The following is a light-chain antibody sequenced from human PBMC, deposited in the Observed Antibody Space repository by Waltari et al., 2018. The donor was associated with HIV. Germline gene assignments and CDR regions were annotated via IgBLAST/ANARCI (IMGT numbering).Light chain of an antibody. CDR3: QQASTVPRA. Sequence: DIQMTQFPSSLSASVGERVTISCRASRDVSTWLAWYQQRPGKAPNLLIFEASTLQRGVSSRFSGDGVGTEFTLTIDNLQPEDFATYYCQQASTVPRAFGQGTRVEIK. J-gene: IGKJ1*01. V-gene: IGKV1-12*01. CDR1: RDVSTW. CDR2: EAS.